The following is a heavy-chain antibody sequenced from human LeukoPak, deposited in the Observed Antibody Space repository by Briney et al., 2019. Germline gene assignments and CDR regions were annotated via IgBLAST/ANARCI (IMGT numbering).Heavy chain of an antibody. J-gene: IGHJ4*02. CDR2: ITSTRGYT. CDR3: ARGPNPGSGRYGLDY. V-gene: IGHV3-21*01. Sequence: GGSLRLSCAASGFDFGVYTMHWVRQPPGKGLEWVSSITSTRGYTHYADSVKGRFTISRDNAKNSLFLQMDSLRVDDTAVYYCARGPNPGSGRYGLDYWGQGTLVIVSS. CDR1: GFDFGVYT. D-gene: IGHD6-19*01.